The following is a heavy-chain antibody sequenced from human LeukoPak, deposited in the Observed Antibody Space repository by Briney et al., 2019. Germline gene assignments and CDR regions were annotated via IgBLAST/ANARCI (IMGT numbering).Heavy chain of an antibody. CDR3: AREYGSGSYYSDDAFDI. V-gene: IGHV4-31*03. D-gene: IGHD3-10*01. Sequence: PSGTLSLTCTVSGGSISSGGYYWSWIRQHPGKGLEWIGYIYYSGSTYYNPSLKSRVTISVDTSKNQFSLKLSSVTAADTAVYYCAREYGSGSYYSDDAFDIWGQGTMVTVSS. CDR1: GGSISSGGYY. J-gene: IGHJ3*02. CDR2: IYYSGST.